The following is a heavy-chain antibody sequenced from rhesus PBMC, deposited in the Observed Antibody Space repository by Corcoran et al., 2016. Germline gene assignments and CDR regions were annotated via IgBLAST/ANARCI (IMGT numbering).Heavy chain of an antibody. D-gene: IGHD6-25*01. Sequence: QVQLQESGPGVVKPSETLSLTCAVSGYSIRSGYDWSWIRQPPGKGLEWIGYIYGSIGSTNSNPSLKNRVHSSKDTSKNQFSLKLSSVTAADTAVYYCARRAFIAAAGTLFDYWGQGVLVTVSS. J-gene: IGHJ4*01. V-gene: IGHV4-76*01. CDR2: IYGSIGST. CDR1: GYSIRSGYD. CDR3: ARRAFIAAAGTLFDY.